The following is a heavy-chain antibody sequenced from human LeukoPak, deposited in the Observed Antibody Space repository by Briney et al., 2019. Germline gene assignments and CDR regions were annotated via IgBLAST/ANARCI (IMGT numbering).Heavy chain of an antibody. D-gene: IGHD4-11*01. J-gene: IGHJ6*03. CDR1: GFTFSSYA. V-gene: IGHV3-23*01. Sequence: PGGSLRLSCAASGFTFSSYAMSWVRQAPGKGLEWVSGISGSGGSTYYADSVKGRFTISRDNSKNTLYLQMNSLRAEDTAVYYCAKDLGVTGYYYYYMDVWGKGTTVTVSS. CDR3: AKDLGVTGYYYYYMDV. CDR2: ISGSGGST.